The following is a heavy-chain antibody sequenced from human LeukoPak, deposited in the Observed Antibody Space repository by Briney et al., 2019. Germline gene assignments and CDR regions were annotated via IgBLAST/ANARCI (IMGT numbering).Heavy chain of an antibody. CDR3: ASARAGYSSSYPYYYYYYMDV. J-gene: IGHJ6*03. CDR2: INPIFGTA. D-gene: IGHD6-6*01. Sequence: SVKVSCKASGGTFSSYAISWVRQAPGQGLEWLGGINPIFGTANYAQKFQGRVTITAYESTSTAYMELRSMRSEDTAVYYCASARAGYSSSYPYYYYYYMDVWGKGTTVTVSS. V-gene: IGHV1-69*13. CDR1: GGTFSSYA.